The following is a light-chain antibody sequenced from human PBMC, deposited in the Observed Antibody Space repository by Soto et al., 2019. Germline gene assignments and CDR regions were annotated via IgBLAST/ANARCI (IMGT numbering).Light chain of an antibody. CDR1: QSVSSN. CDR2: GAS. Sequence: EIVMTQSPATPSVSPGERATLSCRASQSVSSNLAWYQQKPGQTPRLLIYGASTRATGIPARFSGSGSGTEFTLTFSSLQSEDFAVYYCQQYNNWPSGTFGQGTKV. V-gene: IGKV3-15*01. J-gene: IGKJ1*01. CDR3: QQYNNWPSGT.